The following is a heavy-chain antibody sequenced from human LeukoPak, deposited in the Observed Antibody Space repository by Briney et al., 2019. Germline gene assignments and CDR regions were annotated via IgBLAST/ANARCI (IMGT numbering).Heavy chain of an antibody. CDR1: GYTFTSYY. CDR3: ASAETISYPNNWFDP. V-gene: IGHV1-46*01. Sequence: ASVKVSCKASGYTFTSYYMHWVRQAPGQGLEWMGIINPSGGSTSYAQKFQGRVTMTRDTSTSTVYMELSSLRSEDTAVYYCASAETISYPNNWFDPWGQGTLDTVSS. CDR2: INPSGGST. J-gene: IGHJ5*02. D-gene: IGHD3-3*01.